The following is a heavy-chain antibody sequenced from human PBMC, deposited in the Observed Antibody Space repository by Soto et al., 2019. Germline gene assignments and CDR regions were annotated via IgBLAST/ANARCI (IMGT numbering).Heavy chain of an antibody. Sequence: GSLRLSCGASGFTFRSFAMHWVRQAPGKGLEWVAVISYDGSNKYYADSVKGRFTISRDNSKNTLYLQMNSLRAEDTAMYYCARAYCGGDCYTTDDYWGQGTLVTVSS. J-gene: IGHJ4*02. CDR3: ARAYCGGDCYTTDDY. CDR1: GFTFRSFA. D-gene: IGHD2-21*02. CDR2: ISYDGSNK. V-gene: IGHV3-30-3*01.